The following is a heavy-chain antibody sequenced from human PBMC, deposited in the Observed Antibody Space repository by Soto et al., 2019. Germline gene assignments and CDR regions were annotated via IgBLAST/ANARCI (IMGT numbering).Heavy chain of an antibody. J-gene: IGHJ5*02. Sequence: VASVKVSCKASGYTFTDYHVHWVRQAPGQGLEWMGGIIPIFGTANYAQKFQGRVTITADESTSTAYMELSSLRSEDTAVYYCARGHYDSSGYYYVRLDPWGQGTLVTVS. CDR2: IIPIFGTA. V-gene: IGHV1-69*13. CDR1: GYTFTDYH. D-gene: IGHD3-22*01. CDR3: ARGHYDSSGYYYVRLDP.